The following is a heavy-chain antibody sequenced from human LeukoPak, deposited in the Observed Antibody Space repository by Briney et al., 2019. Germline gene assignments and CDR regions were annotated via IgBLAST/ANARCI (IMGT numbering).Heavy chain of an antibody. CDR1: GYTFTSYG. CDR3: ARDSQRYYYGSGSYSTFDY. Sequence: ASVKVSCKASGYTFTSYGIIWVRQAPGQGLEWMGWISAYNGNTNYAQKLQGRVTMTTDTSTSTAYMELRSLRSDDTAVYYCARDSQRYYYGSGSYSTFDYWGQGTLVTVSS. D-gene: IGHD3-10*01. CDR2: ISAYNGNT. V-gene: IGHV1-18*01. J-gene: IGHJ4*02.